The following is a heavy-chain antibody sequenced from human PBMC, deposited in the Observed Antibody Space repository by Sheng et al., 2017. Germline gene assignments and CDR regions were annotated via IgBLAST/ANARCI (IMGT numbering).Heavy chain of an antibody. CDR2: ISSDGSAE. CDR3: AWGSQSLCSLGRTEPYVGPSVLPRKGVDS. CDR1: GFTFSQYP. J-gene: IGHJ5*01. Sequence: QVQLVESGGGVVQPGRSLRLSCAASGFTFSQYPMHWVRQAPGKGLECVAVISSDGSAEYKADSVKGRFTISRDNSKNTLYLQMNSLRAEDTAVFYCAWGSQSLCSLGRTEPYVGPSVLPRKGVDS. V-gene: IGHV3-30*17. D-gene: IGHD2-15*01.